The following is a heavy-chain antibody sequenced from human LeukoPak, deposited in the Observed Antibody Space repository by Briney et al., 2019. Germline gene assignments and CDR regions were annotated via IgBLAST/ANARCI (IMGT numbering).Heavy chain of an antibody. V-gene: IGHV4-59*01. D-gene: IGHD3-10*02. CDR2: IYYSGST. Sequence: PSETLSLTCTVSGGSISSYYWSWIRQPPGKGLEWIGYIYYSGSTNYNPSLKSRVTISVDTSKNQFSLKLSSVTAADTAVYYCARASVGITMSLDYWGQGTLVTVSS. CDR3: ARASVGITMSLDY. J-gene: IGHJ4*02. CDR1: GGSISSYY.